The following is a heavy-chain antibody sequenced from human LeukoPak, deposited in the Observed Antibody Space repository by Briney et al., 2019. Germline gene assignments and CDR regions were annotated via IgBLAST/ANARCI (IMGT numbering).Heavy chain of an antibody. CDR1: GFTFDDYG. J-gene: IGHJ6*03. D-gene: IGHD6-13*01. V-gene: IGHV3-20*04. Sequence: GGSLRLSCAASGFTFDDYGMTWVRQAPGKGLEWVSGINWNGVSTGYGDSVKGRFTISRDNAKNSLYLQMNSLRAEDTAVYYCARSSIAAARTYYYYMDVWGKGTTVTVSS. CDR2: INWNGVST. CDR3: ARSSIAAARTYYYYMDV.